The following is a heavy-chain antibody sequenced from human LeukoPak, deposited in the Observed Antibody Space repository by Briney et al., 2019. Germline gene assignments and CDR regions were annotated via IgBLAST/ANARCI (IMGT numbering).Heavy chain of an antibody. CDR3: ARTDGYNIRSLAFDI. D-gene: IGHD5-24*01. Sequence: GGSLRLSCAASGFTFSIYSMNWVRHAPGKGLELVSSISSSSSYIYYADPVKGRFTISSDNAKNSLYLQMNSLRDEDTAVYYCARTDGYNIRSLAFDIWGQGTMVTVSS. V-gene: IGHV3-21*01. CDR2: ISSSSSYI. J-gene: IGHJ3*02. CDR1: GFTFSIYS.